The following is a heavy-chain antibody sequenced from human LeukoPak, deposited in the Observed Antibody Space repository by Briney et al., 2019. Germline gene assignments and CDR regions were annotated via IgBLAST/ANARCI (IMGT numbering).Heavy chain of an antibody. Sequence: EASVKISCKVYGYTLTELSMHWVRQAPGKGLEWMGGFDPEDGETIYAQKFQGRVTMTEDTSTDTAYMELSSLRSEDTAVYYCATGGADYGDYEDAFDIWGQGTMVTVSS. CDR2: FDPEDGET. CDR1: GYTLTELS. CDR3: ATGGADYGDYEDAFDI. J-gene: IGHJ3*02. D-gene: IGHD4-17*01. V-gene: IGHV1-24*01.